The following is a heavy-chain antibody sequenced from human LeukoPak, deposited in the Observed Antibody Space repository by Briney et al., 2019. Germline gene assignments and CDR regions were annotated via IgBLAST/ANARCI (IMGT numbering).Heavy chain of an antibody. D-gene: IGHD4-17*01. CDR1: GGSISSSSYY. V-gene: IGHV4-39*07. Sequence: PSETLSLTCTVSGGSISSSSYYWGWIRQPPGKGLEWIGSIYYSGSTYYNPSLKSRVTISVDTSKNQFSLKLSSVTAADTAVYYCARVYGDYCIDYWGQGTLVTVSS. J-gene: IGHJ4*02. CDR3: ARVYGDYCIDY. CDR2: IYYSGST.